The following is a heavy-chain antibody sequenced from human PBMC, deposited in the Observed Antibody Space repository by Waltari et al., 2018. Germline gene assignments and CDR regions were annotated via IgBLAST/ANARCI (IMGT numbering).Heavy chain of an antibody. CDR1: GGSFSGYS. D-gene: IGHD1-7*01. CDR3: ARLYNWNYVGFDY. V-gene: IGHV4-34*01. CDR2: INHSVST. Sequence: QVQLQQWGAGLLKPSETLSLPCAVHGGSFSGYSWRRIRQPPGKGLEWIGEINHSVSTNYNPSLKSRVTISVDTSKNQFSLKLSSVTAADTAVYYCARLYNWNYVGFDYWGQGTLVTVSS. J-gene: IGHJ4*02.